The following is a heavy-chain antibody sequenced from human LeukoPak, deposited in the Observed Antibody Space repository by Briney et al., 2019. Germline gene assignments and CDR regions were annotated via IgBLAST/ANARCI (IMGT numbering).Heavy chain of an antibody. CDR2: IIPIFGTA. CDR3: ARGYNDYGDYVYGD. Sequence: SLKVCCKASGGTFSSYAISWVRQAPGQGLEWMGGIIPIFGTANYAQKFQGRVTITADKSTSTAYMELSSLRSEDTAVYYCARGYNDYGDYVYGDWGQGTLVTVSS. V-gene: IGHV1-69*06. CDR1: GGTFSSYA. J-gene: IGHJ4*02. D-gene: IGHD4-17*01.